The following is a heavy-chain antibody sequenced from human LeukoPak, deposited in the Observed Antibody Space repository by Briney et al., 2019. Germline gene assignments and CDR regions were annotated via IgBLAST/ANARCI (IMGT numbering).Heavy chain of an antibody. CDR1: GLKFRNYG. J-gene: IGHJ4*02. CDR3: ATWRGGWFFFDN. D-gene: IGHD6-19*01. V-gene: IGHV3-30*03. Sequence: GGSLRLSCAVSGLKFRNYGMHWVRQAPGRGLEWVAIISYDGSKESFADSVKGRFTISRDNSKNTLYLQMNGLRPEDTAVYFCATWRGGWFFFDNWGQGTLVTVSS. CDR2: ISYDGSKE.